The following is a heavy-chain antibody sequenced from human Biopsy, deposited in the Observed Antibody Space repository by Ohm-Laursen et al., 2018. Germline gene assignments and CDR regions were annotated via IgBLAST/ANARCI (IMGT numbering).Heavy chain of an antibody. V-gene: IGHV1-24*01. CDR3: AADINVWNVNY. J-gene: IGHJ4*02. CDR2: FAPENGKT. D-gene: IGHD1-1*01. Sequence: ASVKVSCNASGYTLTELSMHWVRQAPGKGLEWMGGFAPENGKTVYAQNFQARVSMTEDTSTDTAYMELRSLRSEDTAVYYCAADINVWNVNYWGQGTQVTVSS. CDR1: GYTLTELS.